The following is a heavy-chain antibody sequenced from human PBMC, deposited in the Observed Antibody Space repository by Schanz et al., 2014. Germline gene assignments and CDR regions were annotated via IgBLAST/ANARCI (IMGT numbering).Heavy chain of an antibody. J-gene: IGHJ4*02. CDR3: AKSLESCPGGRCSRGYFDY. D-gene: IGHD2-8*02. V-gene: IGHV3-64*01. CDR1: GLTFSSHS. Sequence: EVQLVESGGGLVQPGGSLRLSCAASGLTFSSHSFNWVRQTPDKGLEWVSGLSANGDSTFYSSSVKGRFTISRDISKNTLYLQMGSLRAEDTAVYSCAKSLESCPGGRCSRGYFDYWGQGTLVTVSS. CDR2: LSANGDST.